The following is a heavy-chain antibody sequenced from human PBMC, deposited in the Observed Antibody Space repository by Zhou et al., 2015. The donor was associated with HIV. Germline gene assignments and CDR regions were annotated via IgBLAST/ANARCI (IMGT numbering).Heavy chain of an antibody. V-gene: IGHV1-69*01. CDR2: IIPIFGTA. J-gene: IGHJ6*02. D-gene: IGHD3-16*01. CDR1: GYTFTGYY. CDR3: ARGQGGYYYYYGMDV. Sequence: QVQLVQSGAEVKKPGASVKVSCKASGYTFTGYYMHWVRQAPGQGLEWMGGIIPIFGTANYAQKFQGRVTITADESTSTAYMELSSLRSEDTAVYYCARGQGGYYYYYGMDVWGQGTTVTVSS.